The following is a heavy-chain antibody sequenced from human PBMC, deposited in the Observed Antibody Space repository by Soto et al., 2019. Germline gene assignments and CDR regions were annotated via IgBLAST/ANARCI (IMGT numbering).Heavy chain of an antibody. V-gene: IGHV1-8*01. Sequence: AAVKVSCKASGYTFTSYDINWVRQATGQGLEWMGWMNPNSGNTGYAQKFQGRVTMTRNTSISTAYMELSSLRSEDTAVYYCARGGGYRGYEGNDYWGQGTLVTVSS. J-gene: IGHJ4*02. CDR2: MNPNSGNT. CDR3: ARGGGYRGYEGNDY. CDR1: GYTFTSYD. D-gene: IGHD5-12*01.